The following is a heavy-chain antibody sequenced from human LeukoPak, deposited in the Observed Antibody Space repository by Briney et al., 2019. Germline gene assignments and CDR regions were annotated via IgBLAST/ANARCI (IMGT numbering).Heavy chain of an antibody. J-gene: IGHJ4*02. Sequence: GEPLNISGKGSGYSFTSYWVGWVRQLPGKGLEWMGIIYPGDADTRYSPSFQGQVTISADKSISTAYLQWSSLKASDTAMYYCARHIVRGYYYDSSGDYFDYWGQGTLVTVSS. CDR1: GYSFTSYW. CDR2: IYPGDADT. CDR3: ARHIVRGYYYDSSGDYFDY. V-gene: IGHV5-51*01. D-gene: IGHD3-22*01.